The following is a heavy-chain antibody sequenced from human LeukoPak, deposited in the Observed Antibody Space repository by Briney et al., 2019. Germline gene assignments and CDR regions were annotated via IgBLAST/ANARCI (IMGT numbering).Heavy chain of an antibody. CDR1: GYTFTGYY. J-gene: IGHJ4*02. D-gene: IGHD1-26*01. Sequence: AASVKVSCKASGYTFTGYYMHWVRQAPGQGLEWMGWINPNSGGTNYAQKFQGRVTMTRDTSISTAYMELSRLRSDDTAVYYCARVGGSYHPYFDYWGQGTLVTVSS. V-gene: IGHV1-2*02. CDR2: INPNSGGT. CDR3: ARVGGSYHPYFDY.